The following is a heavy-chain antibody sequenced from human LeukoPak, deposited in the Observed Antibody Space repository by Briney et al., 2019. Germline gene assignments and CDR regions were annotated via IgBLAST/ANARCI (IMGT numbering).Heavy chain of an antibody. D-gene: IGHD6-13*01. CDR2: VSSSSNYI. J-gene: IGHJ4*02. Sequence: GGSLRLSCAASGFTFSSHSMNWVRQAPGKGLEWVSSVSSSSNYIYYAGSVKGRSTISRDNAKNSLYLQMNSLRAEDTAVYYCARVGSSSWYGPIDYWGQGTLVTVSS. CDR1: GFTFSSHS. V-gene: IGHV3-21*01. CDR3: ARVGSSSWYGPIDY.